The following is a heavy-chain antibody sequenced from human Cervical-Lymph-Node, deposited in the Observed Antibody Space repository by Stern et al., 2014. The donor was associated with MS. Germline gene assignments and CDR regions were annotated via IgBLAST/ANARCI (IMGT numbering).Heavy chain of an antibody. CDR3: ARTYYDILPGYHAVDY. Sequence: ESGPVLVKPTETLTLTCTVSGFSLSNARVGVSWIRQPPGKALEWLAPLLADDEESYSTSLKSRLTISKDTSKSQVVLTMTNMDPVDTATYYCARTYYDILPGYHAVDYWGQGTLVTVSS. D-gene: IGHD3-9*01. CDR2: LLADDEE. J-gene: IGHJ4*02. CDR1: GFSLSNARVG. V-gene: IGHV2-26*01.